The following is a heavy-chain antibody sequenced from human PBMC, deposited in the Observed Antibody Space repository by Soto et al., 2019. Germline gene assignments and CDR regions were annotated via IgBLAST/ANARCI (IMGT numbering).Heavy chain of an antibody. V-gene: IGHV3-30-3*01. CDR3: ASDPLAVTGSFVDY. J-gene: IGHJ4*02. Sequence: GGSLRLSCAASGLTFNIFAFHWVRQAPGKGLEWLSVISYDGREIHYSESVKGRFTISRDSSTNTVYLQMNSLRNEDTAVYYCASDPLAVTGSFVDYWGQGT. D-gene: IGHD3-9*01. CDR1: GLTFNIFA. CDR2: ISYDGREI.